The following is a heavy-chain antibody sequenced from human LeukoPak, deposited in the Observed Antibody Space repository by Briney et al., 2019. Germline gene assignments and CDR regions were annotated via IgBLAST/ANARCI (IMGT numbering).Heavy chain of an antibody. CDR2: IYYSGST. Sequence: SETLSLTCTVSGGSISSSSYYWGWIRQPPGKGLEWIGSIYYSGSTYYNPSLKSRVTISVDTSKNQFSLKLSSVTAADTAVYYCARRGYCSSTSCYGLIDYWGQGTLVTVSS. CDR1: GGSISSSSYY. V-gene: IGHV4-39*01. D-gene: IGHD2-2*01. J-gene: IGHJ4*02. CDR3: ARRGYCSSTSCYGLIDY.